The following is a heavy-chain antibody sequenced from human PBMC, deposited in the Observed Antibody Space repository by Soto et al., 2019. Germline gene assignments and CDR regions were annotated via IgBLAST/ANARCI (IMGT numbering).Heavy chain of an antibody. CDR1: GFTFSSYA. Sequence: EVQLLESGGGLVQPGGSLRLSCAASGFTFSSYAMSWVRQAPGKGLEWVSAISGSGGSTYYADSVKGRFTIPRDNSKNTLYLQMNSLRAEDRAVYYCAKLSSWGGVNWFDPWGQGTLVTVSS. CDR3: AKLSSWGGVNWFDP. V-gene: IGHV3-23*01. CDR2: ISGSGGST. J-gene: IGHJ5*02. D-gene: IGHD6-13*01.